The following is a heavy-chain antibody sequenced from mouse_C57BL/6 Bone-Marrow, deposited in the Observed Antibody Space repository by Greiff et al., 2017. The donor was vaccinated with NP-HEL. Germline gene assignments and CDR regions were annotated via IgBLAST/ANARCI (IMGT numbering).Heavy chain of an antibody. CDR2: IDPSDSYT. CDR3: ARTRNYSGSSSY. V-gene: IGHV1-50*01. CDR1: GYTFTSYW. D-gene: IGHD1-1*01. J-gene: IGHJ2*01. Sequence: QVQLQQPGAELVKPGASVKLSCKASGYTFTSYWMQWVKQRPGQGLEWIGEIDPSDSYTNYNQKFKGKATLTVDTSSSTAYMQLSSLTSEDSAVYYCARTRNYSGSSSYWGQGTTLTVSS.